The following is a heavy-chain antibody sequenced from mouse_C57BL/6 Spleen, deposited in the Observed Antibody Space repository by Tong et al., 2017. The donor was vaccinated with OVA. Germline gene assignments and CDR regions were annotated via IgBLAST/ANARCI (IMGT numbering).Heavy chain of an antibody. CDR2: IYPGDGDT. D-gene: IGHD2-3*01. J-gene: IGHJ2*01. CDR3: ARRGDGYYVFDY. CDR1: GYAFSSSW. Sequence: VQLQESGPELVKPGASVKISCKASGYAFSSSWMNWVKQRPGKGLEWIGRIYPGDGDTNYNGKFEGKATLTADKSSSTAYMQLSSLTSEDSAVYFCARRGDGYYVFDYWGQGTTLTVSS. V-gene: IGHV1-82*01.